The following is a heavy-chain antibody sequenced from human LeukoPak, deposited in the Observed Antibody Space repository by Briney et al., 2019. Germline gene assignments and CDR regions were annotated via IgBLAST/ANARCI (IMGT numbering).Heavy chain of an antibody. CDR2: INPTGGST. CDR3: ARDLRMTTVSMDV. J-gene: IGHJ6*02. D-gene: IGHD4-17*01. CDR1: GYTFISYQ. V-gene: IGHV1-46*01. Sequence: GASVKVSCKASGYTFISYQMHWVRQAPGQGLEWMGIINPTGGSTSHAQKFQGRVTMTRDTSTSTVYMELSSLRSEDTAVYYCARDLRMTTVSMDVWGQGTTVTVSS.